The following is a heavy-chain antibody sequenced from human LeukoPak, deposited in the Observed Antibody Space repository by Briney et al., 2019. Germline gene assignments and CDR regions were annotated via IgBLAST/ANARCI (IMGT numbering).Heavy chain of an antibody. D-gene: IGHD3-10*01. Sequence: SETLSLTCTVSGGSISSSSYSWGWIRQPPGKGLEWIGTIYYSGSTYQNPSLKSRVITSVDMSKNQFSLKLNSVTAADTAVYYCARGVLVWFGRHRNWYFDRWGRGTLVTVSS. CDR2: IYYSGST. CDR3: ARGVLVWFGRHRNWYFDR. V-gene: IGHV4-39*07. J-gene: IGHJ2*01. CDR1: GGSISSSSYS.